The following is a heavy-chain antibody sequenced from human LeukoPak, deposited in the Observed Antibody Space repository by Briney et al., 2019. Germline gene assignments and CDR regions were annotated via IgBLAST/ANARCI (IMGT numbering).Heavy chain of an antibody. CDR2: IYPSDSDA. D-gene: IGHD2-2*01. Sequence: GESLKISCKASGYRFTSYWIGWVRQMPGKGLEWVGIIYPSDSDARYSPSFQGQVTMSADKSINTAYLQWSSLKASDTAMYYCARRQGCSSTSCPPDYWGQGALVTVSS. CDR3: ARRQGCSSTSCPPDY. J-gene: IGHJ4*02. CDR1: GYRFTSYW. V-gene: IGHV5-51*01.